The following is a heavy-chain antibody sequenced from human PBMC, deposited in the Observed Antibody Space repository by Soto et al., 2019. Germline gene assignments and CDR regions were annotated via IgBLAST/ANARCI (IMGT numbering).Heavy chain of an antibody. CDR2: INHSGRS. J-gene: IGHJ2*01. CDR3: ARMAGPWYFDL. V-gene: IGHV4-34*01. CDR1: GGSFSGFY. Sequence: QVQLQQWGAGLLKPSETLSLTCAVHGGSFSGFYWTWIRQPPGKGLEWMGEINHSGRSNYNPPLKSHVTMSLDTSRNQFSLSLNSVTAADTAVYYCARMAGPWYFDLWGRGTLVTVSS.